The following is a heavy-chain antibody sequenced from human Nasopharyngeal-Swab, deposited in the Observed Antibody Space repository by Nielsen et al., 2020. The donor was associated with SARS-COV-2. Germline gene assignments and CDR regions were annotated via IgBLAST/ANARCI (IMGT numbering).Heavy chain of an antibody. D-gene: IGHD6-13*01. J-gene: IGHJ4*02. Sequence: SETLSLTCTVSGGSISSYYWSWIRQPPGKGLEWIGYIHYSGSTNYNPSFKSRVTISVDTSKNQSSLKLSSVTAADTAVYYCARGGGSSSWVDYWGQGTLVTASS. CDR1: GGSISSYY. CDR2: IHYSGST. V-gene: IGHV4-59*01. CDR3: ARGGGSSSWVDY.